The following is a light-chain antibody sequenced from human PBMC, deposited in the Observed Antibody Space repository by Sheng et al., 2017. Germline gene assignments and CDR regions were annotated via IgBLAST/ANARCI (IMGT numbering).Light chain of an antibody. Sequence: QSALTQPASVSGSPGQSITISCTGTSSDVGAYNFVSWYQQHPDKAPQLMIYDVSYRPSGISNRFSGSKSGNTASLTISGVQAEDEGDYFCSSYTGSGTVFGGGTKLTVL. CDR3: SSYTGSGTV. J-gene: IGLJ2*01. CDR1: SSDVGAYNF. CDR2: DVS. V-gene: IGLV2-14*01.